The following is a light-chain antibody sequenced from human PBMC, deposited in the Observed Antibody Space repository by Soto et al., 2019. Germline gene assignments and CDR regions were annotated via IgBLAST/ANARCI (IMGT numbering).Light chain of an antibody. Sequence: EIVVTQSQATLSLSPGARDTLSCRASQSVRICLAWYQQKPGQSPTLLIYDASSRDTGIPARFSGSGSGTDFTLTISSLEPEDFAVYYCQKRSNGPVTFGPGTKVDSK. CDR2: DAS. V-gene: IGKV3-11*01. CDR3: QKRSNGPVT. CDR1: QSVRIC. J-gene: IGKJ3*01.